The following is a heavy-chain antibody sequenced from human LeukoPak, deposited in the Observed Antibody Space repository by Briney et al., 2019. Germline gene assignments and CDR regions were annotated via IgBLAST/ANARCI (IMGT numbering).Heavy chain of an antibody. Sequence: GGSLRLSCAASGFTFSDYYMSWIRQAPGKGLEWVSYIGSSGSPIYYADSVRGRFTISRDNAKNSLFLQVNSLRAEDTAVYYCARPPTVTPAGYYFGYWGQGTLVTVSS. J-gene: IGHJ4*02. D-gene: IGHD4-17*01. CDR3: ARPPTVTPAGYYFGY. CDR1: GFTFSDYY. V-gene: IGHV3-11*04. CDR2: IGSSGSPI.